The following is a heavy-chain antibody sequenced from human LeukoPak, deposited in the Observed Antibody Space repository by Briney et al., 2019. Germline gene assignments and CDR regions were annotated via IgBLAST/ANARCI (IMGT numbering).Heavy chain of an antibody. CDR3: VRERLGYFDS. CDR2: ISYDGTQK. Sequence: GGSLRLSCEAPGFTFSSYAIHWVRQAPGEGLERVAVISYDGTQKYYADSVKGRFTISRDNSKNILDLQMNSLRAEDTAVYYCVRERLGYFDSWGQGTLVTVSS. D-gene: IGHD6-19*01. V-gene: IGHV3-30*04. CDR1: GFTFSSYA. J-gene: IGHJ4*02.